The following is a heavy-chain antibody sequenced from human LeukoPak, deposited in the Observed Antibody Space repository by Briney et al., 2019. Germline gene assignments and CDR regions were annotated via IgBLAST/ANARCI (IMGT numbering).Heavy chain of an antibody. CDR3: ARDDYVWGSYRFNFDY. J-gene: IGHJ4*02. CDR1: GFTFSSYG. V-gene: IGHV3-33*01. D-gene: IGHD3-16*02. Sequence: GGSLRLSCAASGFTFSSYGMHWVRQAPGKGLEWVAVISHDGSNKYYADSVKGRFTISRDNSKDTLYLQMNSLRAEDTAVYYCARDDYVWGSYRFNFDYWGQGTLVTVS. CDR2: ISHDGSNK.